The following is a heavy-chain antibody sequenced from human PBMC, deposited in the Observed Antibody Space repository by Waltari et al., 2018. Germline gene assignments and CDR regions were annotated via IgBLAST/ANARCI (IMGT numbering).Heavy chain of an antibody. V-gene: IGHV6-1*01. D-gene: IGHD6-6*01. J-gene: IGHJ4*02. Sequence: QVQLQQSGPGLVKPSQTLSLTCAISGDRDPSNRAAWNWIRQPPSRGLEWLGRTYYRSKWYNDYAVSVKSRITINPDTSKNQFSLQLNSVTPEDTAVYYCARGTHLIAAPNKLDYWGQGTLVTVSS. CDR1: GDRDPSNRAA. CDR3: ARGTHLIAAPNKLDY. CDR2: TYYRSKWYN.